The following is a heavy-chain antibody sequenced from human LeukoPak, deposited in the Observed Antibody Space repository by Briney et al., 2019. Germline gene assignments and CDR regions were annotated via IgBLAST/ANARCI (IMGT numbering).Heavy chain of an antibody. J-gene: IGHJ6*03. V-gene: IGHV4-38-2*02. CDR2: IYHSGST. CDR3: ARVGGYYYYMDV. Sequence: SETLSLTCTVSGYSISSGYFWGWIRQPPGKGLEWIGSIYHSGSTYYNPSLKSRVTISVDTSKNQFSLKLSSVTAADTAVYYCARVGGYYYYMDVWGKGTTVTVSS. D-gene: IGHD2-15*01. CDR1: GYSISSGYF.